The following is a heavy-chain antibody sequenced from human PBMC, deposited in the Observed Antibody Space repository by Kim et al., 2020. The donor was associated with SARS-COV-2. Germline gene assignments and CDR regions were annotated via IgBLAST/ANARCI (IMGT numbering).Heavy chain of an antibody. Sequence: ASVKVSCKASGYTFTSYAMNWVRQAPGQGLEWMGWINTNTGNPTYAQGFTGRFVFSLDTSVSTAYLQISSLKAEDTAVYYCARAPLPPNVLRYFDWSLYYYYGMDVWGEGTTVTVSS. CDR2: INTNTGNP. V-gene: IGHV7-4-1*02. D-gene: IGHD3-9*01. CDR3: ARAPLPPNVLRYFDWSLYYYYGMDV. J-gene: IGHJ6*04. CDR1: GYTFTSYA.